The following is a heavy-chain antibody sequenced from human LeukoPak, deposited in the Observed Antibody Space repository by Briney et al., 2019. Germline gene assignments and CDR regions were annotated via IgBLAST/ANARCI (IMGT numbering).Heavy chain of an antibody. D-gene: IGHD6-13*01. Sequence: PSETLSLTCAVYGGSFSGYYWSWIRQPPGKGLEWIGEINHSGSTNYNPSLKSRVTISVDTSKDQFSLKLSSVTAADTAVYYCARLGIAAAGTVKPNSWFDPWGQGTLVTVSS. CDR2: INHSGST. CDR3: ARLGIAAAGTVKPNSWFDP. CDR1: GGSFSGYY. J-gene: IGHJ5*02. V-gene: IGHV4-34*01.